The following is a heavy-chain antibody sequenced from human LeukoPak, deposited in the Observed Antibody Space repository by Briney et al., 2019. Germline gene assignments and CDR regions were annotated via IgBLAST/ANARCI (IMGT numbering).Heavy chain of an antibody. CDR3: ASDSGYDHHGLFDY. V-gene: IGHV3-30*04. J-gene: IGHJ4*02. CDR1: GFTFSNYA. CDR2: ISYDGSNK. Sequence: GGFLRLSCAASGFTFSNYAMHWVRQAPGKGLEWVAVISYDGSNKNYADSVKGRFTISGDNSKNTLFLQMNSLRAEDTAVYYCASDSGYDHHGLFDYWGQRTLVTVSS. D-gene: IGHD5-12*01.